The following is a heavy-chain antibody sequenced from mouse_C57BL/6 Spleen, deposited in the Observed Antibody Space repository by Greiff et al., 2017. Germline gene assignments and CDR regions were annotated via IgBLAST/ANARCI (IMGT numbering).Heavy chain of an antibody. D-gene: IGHD1-1*01. Sequence: QLQQPGAELVKPGASVKLSCKASGYTFTSYWMQWVKQRPGQGLEWIGEIDPSDSYTNYNQKFKGKATLTVDTSSSTAYMQLSSLTSEDSAVYYCARSGSQYAYWGQGTLVTVSA. V-gene: IGHV1-50*01. J-gene: IGHJ3*01. CDR1: GYTFTSYW. CDR3: ARSGSQYAY. CDR2: IDPSDSYT.